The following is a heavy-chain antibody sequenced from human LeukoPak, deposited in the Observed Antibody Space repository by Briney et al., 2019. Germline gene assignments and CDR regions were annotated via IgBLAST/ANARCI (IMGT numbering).Heavy chain of an antibody. CDR2: ISGSGGST. Sequence: PGGSLRLSCAASGFTFSSYAMSWVRQAPGKGLEWVSAISGSGGSTYYADSVKGRFTISRDNSKNTLYLQMNSLRAEDTAVYYCAKDRYCSSTSCYLFWFDPWGQGTLVTVSS. CDR1: GFTFSSYA. J-gene: IGHJ5*02. CDR3: AKDRYCSSTSCYLFWFDP. D-gene: IGHD2-2*01. V-gene: IGHV3-23*01.